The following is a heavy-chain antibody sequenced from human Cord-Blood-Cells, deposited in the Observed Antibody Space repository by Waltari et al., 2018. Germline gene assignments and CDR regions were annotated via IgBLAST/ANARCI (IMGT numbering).Heavy chain of an antibody. D-gene: IGHD2-2*01. CDR1: GGTFSSDA. Sequence: QVQLVQSGAEVKKPGSSVKVSCKASGGTFSSDAISSVRQAAGQGLEWMGGIIPIFGTANYAQKFQGRVTITADESTSTAYMELSSLRSEDTAVYYCAREPVVVVPAAYFDYWGQGTLVTVSS. CDR2: IIPIFGTA. V-gene: IGHV1-69*01. CDR3: AREPVVVVPAAYFDY. J-gene: IGHJ4*02.